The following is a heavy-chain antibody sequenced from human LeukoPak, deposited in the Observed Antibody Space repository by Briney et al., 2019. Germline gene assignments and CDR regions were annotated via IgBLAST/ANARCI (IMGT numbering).Heavy chain of an antibody. D-gene: IGHD1-26*01. Sequence: GGSLRLSCAASGFTVSSNYMSWVRQAPGKGLEWVSAISGSGGSTYYADSVKGRFTISRDNSKNTLYLQMNSLRAEDTAVYYCAKYGGSKLDYWGQGTLVTVSS. V-gene: IGHV3-23*01. CDR3: AKYGGSKLDY. CDR1: GFTVSSNY. J-gene: IGHJ4*02. CDR2: ISGSGGST.